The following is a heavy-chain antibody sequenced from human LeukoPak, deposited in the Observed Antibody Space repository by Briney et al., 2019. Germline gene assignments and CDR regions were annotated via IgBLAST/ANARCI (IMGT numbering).Heavy chain of an antibody. CDR2: ISSSGSTI. CDR3: ARSGSPYYYDSSGYWDY. J-gene: IGHJ4*02. Sequence: GGSLRLSCAASGFTFSSYEMNWVRQAPGKGLEWVSYISSSGSTIYYADSVKGRFIISRDNAKNSLYLQMNSLRAEDTAVYYCARSGSPYYYDSSGYWDYWGQGTLVTVSS. CDR1: GFTFSSYE. D-gene: IGHD3-22*01. V-gene: IGHV3-48*03.